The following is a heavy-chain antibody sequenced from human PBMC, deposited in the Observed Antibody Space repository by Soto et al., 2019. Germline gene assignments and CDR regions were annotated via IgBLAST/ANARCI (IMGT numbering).Heavy chain of an antibody. CDR3: ASRDPGTSVDY. CDR2: IYRTGST. J-gene: IGHJ4*02. Sequence: TSETLSLTCAVSGGSFTSNNWWTWVRQPPGQGLEWIGEIYRTGSTNYNPSLKSRVTISLDKSENQFSLKVTSLTAADTAVYYCASRDPGTSVDYWGQGTLVTVSS. CDR1: GGSFTSNNW. V-gene: IGHV4-4*02. D-gene: IGHD1-7*01.